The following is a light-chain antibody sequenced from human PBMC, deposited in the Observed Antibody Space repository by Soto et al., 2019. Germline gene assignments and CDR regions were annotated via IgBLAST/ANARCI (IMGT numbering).Light chain of an antibody. Sequence: ETVMTQSPATLSLSPGERATLSCRASQSVGSNLAWYQQRPGQAPRLLIYGASTRATGIPARFSGSGSGTEFTLTISSLLSDDFAVYYCQQYINWPRTFGQGTKVEIK. CDR1: QSVGSN. CDR2: GAS. J-gene: IGKJ1*01. V-gene: IGKV3-15*01. CDR3: QQYINWPRT.